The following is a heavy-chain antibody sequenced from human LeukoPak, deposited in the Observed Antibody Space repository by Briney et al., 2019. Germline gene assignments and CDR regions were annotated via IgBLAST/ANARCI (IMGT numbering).Heavy chain of an antibody. CDR3: ARGALTIFGTGDY. CDR2: INPSGGST. Sequence: ASVKVSCKASGYTFTSYDINWVRQATGQGLEWMGIINPSGGSTSYAQKFQGRVTMTRDMSTSTVYMELSSLRSEDTAVYYCARGALTIFGTGDYWGQGTLVTVSS. D-gene: IGHD3-3*01. V-gene: IGHV1-46*01. CDR1: GYTFTSYD. J-gene: IGHJ4*02.